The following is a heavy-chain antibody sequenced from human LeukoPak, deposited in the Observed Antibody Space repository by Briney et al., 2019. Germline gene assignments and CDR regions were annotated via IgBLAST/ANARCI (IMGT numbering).Heavy chain of an antibody. CDR1: GVTLSNYA. D-gene: IGHD4-17*01. V-gene: IGHV3-30*04. CDR3: ATDYGDYEPIDY. J-gene: IGHJ4*02. Sequence: GGSLRLSCTASGVTLSNYAMHWVRRPPGRGLEWVAVISFDGTNKYYGDSVEGRFSVSRDNSKNTVYLQMNNLRPDDTAMYYCATDYGDYEPIDYWGQGTLVTVSS. CDR2: ISFDGTNK.